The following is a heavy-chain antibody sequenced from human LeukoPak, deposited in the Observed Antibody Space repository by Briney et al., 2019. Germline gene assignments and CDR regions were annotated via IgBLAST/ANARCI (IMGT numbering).Heavy chain of an antibody. CDR1: GYTFTTYG. CDR2: ISPYNGNT. J-gene: IGHJ4*02. V-gene: IGHV1-18*01. CDR3: AREYHFDSGSYYEDY. Sequence: ASVKVSCKASGYTFTTYGIIRVRQAPGQGLEWMGWISPYNGNTRYAQKVQGRVTMTTDTSTSTAFMEVRTLRSDDTAVYYCAREYHFDSGSYYEDYWGQGTLVTVSS. D-gene: IGHD3-10*01.